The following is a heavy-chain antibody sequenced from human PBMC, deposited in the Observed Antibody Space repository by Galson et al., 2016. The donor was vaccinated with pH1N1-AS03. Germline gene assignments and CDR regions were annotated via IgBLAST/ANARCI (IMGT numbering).Heavy chain of an antibody. V-gene: IGHV3-11*01. CDR3: ARGWYDIWTGYLVDPFGY. D-gene: IGHD3-9*01. J-gene: IGHJ4*02. Sequence: SLRLSCAASGFTFGDYYMSWIRQAPGKGLEWISCITSSGGSGSTIYYADSAKGRFTISRDNAKNSLYLQMNSLRADDTAVYFCARGWYDIWTGYLVDPFGYWGQGTLVTGSS. CDR1: GFTFGDYY. CDR2: ITSSGGSGSTI.